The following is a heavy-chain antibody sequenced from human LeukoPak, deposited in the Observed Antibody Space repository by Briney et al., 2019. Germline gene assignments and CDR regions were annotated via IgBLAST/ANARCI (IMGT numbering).Heavy chain of an antibody. CDR3: AREAYYYDSSGQNTLGY. V-gene: IGHV4-4*07. CDR2: IYTSGST. D-gene: IGHD3-22*01. CDR1: GGSISSYY. Sequence: SETLSLTCTVSGGSISSYYWSWIRQPPGKGLEWIGRIYTSGSTNYNPSLKSRVTMSVDTSKNQFSLKLSSVTAADTAVYYCAREAYYYDSSGQNTLGYWGQGTLVTVSS. J-gene: IGHJ4*02.